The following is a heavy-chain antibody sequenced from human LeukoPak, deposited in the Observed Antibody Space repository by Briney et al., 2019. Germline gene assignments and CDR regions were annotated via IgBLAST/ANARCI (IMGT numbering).Heavy chain of an antibody. D-gene: IGHD3-22*01. CDR3: ARVVYDSSGYQGVFDY. V-gene: IGHV3-21*01. Sequence: GGSLRLSCAASGFTFSSYSMNWVRQAPGKGLERVSSISSSSSYIYYADSVKGRFTISRDNAKNSLYLQMNSLRAEDTAVYYCARVVYDSSGYQGVFDYWGQGTLVTVSS. CDR2: ISSSSSYI. J-gene: IGHJ4*02. CDR1: GFTFSSYS.